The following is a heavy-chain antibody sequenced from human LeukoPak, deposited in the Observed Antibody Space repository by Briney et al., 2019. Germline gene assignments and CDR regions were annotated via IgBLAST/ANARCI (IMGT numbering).Heavy chain of an antibody. CDR3: VRGLYYYDSSGYYY. J-gene: IGHJ4*02. V-gene: IGHV4-34*01. CDR2: INHSGST. Sequence: TSETLSLTCAVYGGSFSGYYWSWIRQPPGKGLEWIGEINHSGSTNYNPSLKSRVTISVDTSKNQFSLKLSSVTAADTAVYYCVRGLYYYDSSGYYYWGQGTLVTVSS. D-gene: IGHD3-22*01. CDR1: GGSFSGYY.